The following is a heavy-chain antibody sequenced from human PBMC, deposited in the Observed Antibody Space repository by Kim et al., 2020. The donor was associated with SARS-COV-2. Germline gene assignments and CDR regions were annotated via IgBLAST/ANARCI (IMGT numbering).Heavy chain of an antibody. D-gene: IGHD2-2*01. CDR2: INAGNGNT. Sequence: ASVKVSCKASGYTFTSYAMHWVRQAPGQRLEWMGWINAGNGNTKYSQKFQGRVTITRDTSASTAYMELSSLRSEDTAVYYCARVPAAKLGYDYWGQGTLVTVSS. CDR1: GYTFTSYA. J-gene: IGHJ4*02. V-gene: IGHV1-3*01. CDR3: ARVPAAKLGYDY.